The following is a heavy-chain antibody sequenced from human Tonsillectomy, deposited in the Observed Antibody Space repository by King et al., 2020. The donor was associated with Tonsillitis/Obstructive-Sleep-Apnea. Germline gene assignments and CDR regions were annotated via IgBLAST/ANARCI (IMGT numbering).Heavy chain of an antibody. J-gene: IGHJ1*01. CDR2: IWSDGSNK. CDR1: RFTFSSYG. V-gene: IGHV3-33*01. Sequence: VQLVETGGGVVQPGRSLRLSYAESRFTFSSYGMHWVRQAPGKGLEWVAVIWSDGSNKYYAYSVKGRFTISRDNYKKTLYLQMNSLRVEDTALYYCATEGRDGSYSYFHHWGQGTLVTVSS. CDR3: ATEGRDGSYSYFHH. D-gene: IGHD1-26*01.